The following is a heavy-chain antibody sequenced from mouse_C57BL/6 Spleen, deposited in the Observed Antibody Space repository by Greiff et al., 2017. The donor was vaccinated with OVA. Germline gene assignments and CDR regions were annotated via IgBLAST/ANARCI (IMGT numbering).Heavy chain of an antibody. V-gene: IGHV1-69*01. Sequence: QVQLQQPGAELVMPGASVKLSCKASGYTFTSYWMHWVKQRPGQGLEWIGEIDPSDSYTNYNQKIKGKSKLTVDKSSSTAYLQRSSLTSEDAAVYYCARGAVTRAMDYWGQGTSVTVSS. CDR2: IDPSDSYT. J-gene: IGHJ4*01. CDR1: GYTFTSYW. CDR3: ARGAVTRAMDY. D-gene: IGHD3-3*01.